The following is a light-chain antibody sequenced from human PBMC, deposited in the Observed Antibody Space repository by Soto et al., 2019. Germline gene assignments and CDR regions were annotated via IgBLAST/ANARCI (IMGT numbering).Light chain of an antibody. CDR3: QQYNNWPPVLT. Sequence: DIQLTQSPSSLSASVGDRVTITCQASQDISNYLNWYQQKPGKAPKLLIYDASNLETGVPSRFSGSGSGTDFTFTISSLQSEDFAVYYCQQYNNWPPVLTFGGGTKV. CDR2: DAS. CDR1: QDISNY. V-gene: IGKV1-33*01. J-gene: IGKJ4*01.